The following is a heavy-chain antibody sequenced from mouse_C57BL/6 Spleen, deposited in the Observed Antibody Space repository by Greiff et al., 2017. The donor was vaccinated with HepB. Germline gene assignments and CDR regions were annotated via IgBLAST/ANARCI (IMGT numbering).Heavy chain of an antibody. V-gene: IGHV1-76*01. CDR3: ARWGYGSSYDYAMDY. CDR2: IYPGSGNT. CDR1: GYTFTDYY. D-gene: IGHD1-1*01. J-gene: IGHJ4*01. Sequence: QVQLKESGAELVRPGASVKLSCKASGYTFTDYYINWVKQRPGQGLEWIARIYPGSGNTYYNEKFKGKATLTAEKSSSTAYMQLSSLTSEDSAVYFCARWGYGSSYDYAMDYWGQGTSVTVSS.